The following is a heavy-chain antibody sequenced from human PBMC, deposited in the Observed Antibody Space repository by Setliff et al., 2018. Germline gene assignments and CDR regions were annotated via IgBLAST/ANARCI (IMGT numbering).Heavy chain of an antibody. CDR2: ISGSGGST. V-gene: IGHV3-23*01. CDR3: AKIPRRFMIVVAPSAFDI. D-gene: IGHD3-22*01. Sequence: QPGGSLRLSCAGSGFTSNDYAMHWVRQAPGKGLEWVSGISGSGGSTYYADSVRGRFTISRDNSKNTLYLQMNSLRAEDTAVYYCAKIPRRFMIVVAPSAFDIWGQGTMVTVSS. CDR1: GFTSNDYA. J-gene: IGHJ3*02.